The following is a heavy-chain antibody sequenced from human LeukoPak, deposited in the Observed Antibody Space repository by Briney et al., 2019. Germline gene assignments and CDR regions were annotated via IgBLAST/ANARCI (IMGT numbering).Heavy chain of an antibody. Sequence: PSETLSLTCTVSGGSISSSSYYWGWIRQPPGKGLEWIGSIYYSGSTYYNPSLKSRVTISVDTSKNQFSLKLTSVTAADTAVYYCARRSRRDFWSGFHFDYWGQGTLVTVSS. D-gene: IGHD3-3*01. CDR1: GGSISSSSYY. CDR3: ARRSRRDFWSGFHFDY. V-gene: IGHV4-39*01. CDR2: IYYSGST. J-gene: IGHJ4*02.